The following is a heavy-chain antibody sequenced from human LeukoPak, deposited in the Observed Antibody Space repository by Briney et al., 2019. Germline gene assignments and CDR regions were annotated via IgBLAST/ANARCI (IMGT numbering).Heavy chain of an antibody. CDR2: IYSGGST. CDR1: GFTVSSNY. D-gene: IGHD2-15*01. V-gene: IGHV3-53*01. J-gene: IGHJ3*02. CDR3: ARGNRIGYRSGGSCYSGAFDI. Sequence: GGSLRLSCAASGFTVSSNYMSWVRQAPGKGLEWVSVIYSGGSTYYADSVKGRFTISRDNSKNTLYLQMNSLRAEDTAVYYCARGNRIGYRSGGSCYSGAFDIWGQGTMVTVSS.